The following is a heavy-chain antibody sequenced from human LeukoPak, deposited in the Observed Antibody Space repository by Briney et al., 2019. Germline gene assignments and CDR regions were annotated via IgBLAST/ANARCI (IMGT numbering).Heavy chain of an antibody. J-gene: IGHJ4*02. V-gene: IGHV5-10-1*01. CDR1: GSSFTSYW. CDR2: IDPRDSYT. Sequence: GASLKISCKGSGSSFTSYWISWVRQLPGKGLEWMGTIDPRDSYTNYSPSFQGHVTISADKSISTAYLQWSSLKASDTAMYYCARLYLVPDYWGQGTLVTVSS. CDR3: ARLYLVPDY. D-gene: IGHD2-21*01.